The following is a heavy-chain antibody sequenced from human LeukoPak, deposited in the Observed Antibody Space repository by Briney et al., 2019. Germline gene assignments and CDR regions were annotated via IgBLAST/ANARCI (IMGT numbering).Heavy chain of an antibody. CDR1: GFTISSNY. CDR3: ARDSFRYCSSTSCYRFGY. V-gene: IGHV3-53*05. CDR2: IYSGGNT. Sequence: GGSLRLSCAASGFTISSNYMSWVRQAPGKGLEWVSVIYSGGNTFYADSVKGRFTISRDNSKNTLYLQMNSLRAEDTAVYYCARDSFRYCSSTSCYRFGYWGQGTLVTVSS. J-gene: IGHJ4*02. D-gene: IGHD2-2*02.